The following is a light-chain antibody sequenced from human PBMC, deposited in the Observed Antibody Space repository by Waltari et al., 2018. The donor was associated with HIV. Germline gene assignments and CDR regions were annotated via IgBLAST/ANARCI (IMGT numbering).Light chain of an antibody. CDR2: KAS. J-gene: IGKJ1*01. V-gene: IGKV1-5*03. CDR3: QQYKSYPWT. CDR1: QSVSTW. Sequence: DIQMTQSPSTLSASVGARVTITCRASQSVSTWLAWYQQKPGKAPKVLIYKASSLESGVPLRFSGGGSGTEFTLTISSLQPGDFATYYCQQYKSYPWTFGQGTKVDI.